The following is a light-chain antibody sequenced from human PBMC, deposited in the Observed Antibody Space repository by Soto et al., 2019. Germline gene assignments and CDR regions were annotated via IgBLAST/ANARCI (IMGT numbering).Light chain of an antibody. J-gene: IGKJ1*01. CDR1: QGIRND. CDR2: AAA. CDR3: LQDYNYPWT. V-gene: IGKV1-6*01. Sequence: AIQMTQSPSSLSASVGDRVTITCRASQGIRNDLYWYQQKPGKAPRVLVYAAAGLQSGVPSRFSGSGSGTEFTLTITSLQPEDFATYYCLQDYNYPWTFGQGTKVDIK.